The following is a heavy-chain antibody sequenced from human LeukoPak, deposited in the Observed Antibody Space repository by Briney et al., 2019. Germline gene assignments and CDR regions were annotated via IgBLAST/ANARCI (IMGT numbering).Heavy chain of an antibody. CDR1: GFTFSSYA. V-gene: IGHV3-30*04. CDR2: ISYDGSNK. D-gene: IGHD3-3*01. Sequence: GGSLRLSCAASGFTFSSYAMHWVRQAPGKGLEWVAVISYDGSNKYYADSVKGRFTISRDNSKNTLYLQMNSLRAEDTAVYYCASSYDFWSGYHDYWGQGTLVTVSS. CDR3: ASSYDFWSGYHDY. J-gene: IGHJ4*02.